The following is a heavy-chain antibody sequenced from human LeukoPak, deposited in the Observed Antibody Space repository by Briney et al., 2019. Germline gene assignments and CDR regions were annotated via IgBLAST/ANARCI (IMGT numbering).Heavy chain of an antibody. CDR3: AKSVATITIWIANFDY. J-gene: IGHJ4*02. CDR2: ISGSGGST. Sequence: GGSLRLSCAASGFTFSSYAMSWVRQAPGKGLEWVSAISGSGGSTYYADSVKGRFTISRDNSKNTLYLQMNSLRAEDTAVYYCAKSVATITIWIANFDYWGQGTLVTVSS. V-gene: IGHV3-23*01. CDR1: GFTFSSYA. D-gene: IGHD5-12*01.